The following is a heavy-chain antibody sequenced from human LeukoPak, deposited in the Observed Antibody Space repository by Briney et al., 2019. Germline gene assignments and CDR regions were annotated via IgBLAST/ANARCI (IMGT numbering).Heavy chain of an antibody. CDR2: TYYSGST. V-gene: IGHV4-31*03. CDR1: GGSISSGGYY. CDR3: AKGIAVAGPLRSYYFDY. D-gene: IGHD6-19*01. J-gene: IGHJ4*02. Sequence: SETLSLTCTVSGGSISSGGYYWSWIRQHPGKGLEWIGYTYYSGSTYYNPSLKSRVTISVDTSKNQFSLKLSSVTAADTAVYYCAKGIAVAGPLRSYYFDYWGQGTLVTVSS.